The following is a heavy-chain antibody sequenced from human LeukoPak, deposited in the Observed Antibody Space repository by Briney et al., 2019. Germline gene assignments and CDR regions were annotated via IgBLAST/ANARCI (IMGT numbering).Heavy chain of an antibody. CDR1: GFTFSSYG. CDR2: IRYDGSNK. J-gene: IGHJ4*02. CDR3: AKDFYDYVWGSYRYTRYFDY. Sequence: PGGSLRLSCAASGFTFSSYGMHWVRQAPGKGLEWVAFIRYDGSNKYYADSVKGRFTISRDNSKNTLYLQMNSLRAEDTAVYYCAKDFYDYVWGSYRYTRYFDYWGQGTLVTVSS. D-gene: IGHD3-16*02. V-gene: IGHV3-30*02.